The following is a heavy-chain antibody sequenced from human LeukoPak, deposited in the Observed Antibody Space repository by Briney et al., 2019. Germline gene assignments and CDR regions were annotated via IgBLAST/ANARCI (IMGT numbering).Heavy chain of an antibody. Sequence: PGGSLRLSCAASGFTFSSYAMHWVRQAPGKGLEWVAVISYDGSNKYYADSVKGRFTISRDNSKNTLYLQMNSLRAEDTAVYYCARDRGPPDYYYYGMDVWGQGTTVTVSS. J-gene: IGHJ6*02. CDR2: ISYDGSNK. CDR3: ARDRGPPDYYYYGMDV. D-gene: IGHD3-10*01. CDR1: GFTFSSYA. V-gene: IGHV3-30-3*01.